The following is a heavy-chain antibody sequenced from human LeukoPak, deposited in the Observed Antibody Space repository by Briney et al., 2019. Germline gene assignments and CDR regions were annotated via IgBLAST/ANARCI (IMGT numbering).Heavy chain of an antibody. CDR3: VRDFRGGIDAFDI. CDR1: GYSFTSHG. Sequence: ASVNVSCKASGYSFTSHGISWVRQAAGQGLEWMGWISAYNGNTNYAQKLQGRVTMTTDTSTSTAYMELSRLRSDDTAVYYCVRDFRGGIDAFDIWGQGTMVTVSS. V-gene: IGHV1-18*01. CDR2: ISAYNGNT. J-gene: IGHJ3*02. D-gene: IGHD3-16*01.